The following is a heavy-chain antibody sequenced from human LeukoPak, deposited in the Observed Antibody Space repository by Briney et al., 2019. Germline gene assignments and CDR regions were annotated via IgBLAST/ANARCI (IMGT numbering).Heavy chain of an antibody. J-gene: IGHJ5*02. CDR1: GGSFSGYY. D-gene: IGHD3-16*01. V-gene: IGHV4-34*01. Sequence: SETLSLTCAVYGGSFSGYYWSWIRQPPGKGLEWIGEINHSGSTNYNPSLKSPVTISVDTSKNQFSLKLSSVTAADTAVYYCARGGESSAWFDPWGQGTLVTVSS. CDR3: ARGGESSAWFDP. CDR2: INHSGST.